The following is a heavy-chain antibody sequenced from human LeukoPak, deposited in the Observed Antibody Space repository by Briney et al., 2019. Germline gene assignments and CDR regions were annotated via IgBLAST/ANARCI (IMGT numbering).Heavy chain of an antibody. J-gene: IGHJ6*03. CDR3: ARALPKGQLDYYYYYMDV. V-gene: IGHV1-69*01. CDR2: IIPIFGTA. CDR1: GGTFSSYA. D-gene: IGHD6-6*01. Sequence: SVKVSCKASGGTFSSYAISWVRQAPGQGLEWMGGIIPIFGTANYAQKFQGRVTITADESTSTAYMELSSLRSEDTAVYYCARALPKGQLDYYYYYMDVWGKGTTVTVSS.